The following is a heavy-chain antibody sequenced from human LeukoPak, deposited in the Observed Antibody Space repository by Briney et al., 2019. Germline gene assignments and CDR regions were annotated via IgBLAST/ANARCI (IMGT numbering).Heavy chain of an antibody. Sequence: SETLSLTCTVSGGSISSYYWSWIRQPAGKALEWIGRIYTSGSTNYNPSLKSRVTMSVDTSKNQFSLKLSSVTAADTAVYYCAIEAPYDYVWGSYRYIDYWGQGTLVTVSS. D-gene: IGHD3-16*02. CDR1: GGSISSYY. CDR2: IYTSGST. V-gene: IGHV4-4*07. CDR3: AIEAPYDYVWGSYRYIDY. J-gene: IGHJ4*02.